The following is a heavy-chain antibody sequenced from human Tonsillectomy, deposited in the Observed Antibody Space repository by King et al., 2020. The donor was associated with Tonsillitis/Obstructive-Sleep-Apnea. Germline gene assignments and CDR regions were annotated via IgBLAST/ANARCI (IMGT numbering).Heavy chain of an antibody. CDR1: GFTFSSYA. D-gene: IGHD3-16*02. Sequence: VQLVESGGGVVQPGRSLRLSCAASGFTFSSYAMHWVRQAPGKGLEWVEVISYDGRNKYYADSVKGRFTISRDNSKNTLYLQMNSLRAEDTAVYYCARNGGDYVWGSYRDMDVWGKGTTVTVSS. J-gene: IGHJ6*03. CDR3: ARNGGDYVWGSYRDMDV. CDR2: ISYDGRNK. V-gene: IGHV3-30*01.